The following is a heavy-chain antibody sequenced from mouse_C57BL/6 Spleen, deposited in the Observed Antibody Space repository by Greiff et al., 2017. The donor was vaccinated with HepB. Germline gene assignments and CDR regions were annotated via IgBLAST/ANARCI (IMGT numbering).Heavy chain of an antibody. J-gene: IGHJ4*01. D-gene: IGHD2-4*01. CDR1: GYTFTSYW. CDR3: ARGRYYDYDREAMDY. V-gene: IGHV1-55*01. Sequence: QVQLKQSGAELVKPGASVKMSCKASGYTFTSYWITWVKQRPGQGLEWIGDIYPGSGSTNYNEKFKSKATLTVDTSSSTAYMQLSSLTSEDSAVYYCARGRYYDYDREAMDYWGQGTSVTVSS. CDR2: IYPGSGST.